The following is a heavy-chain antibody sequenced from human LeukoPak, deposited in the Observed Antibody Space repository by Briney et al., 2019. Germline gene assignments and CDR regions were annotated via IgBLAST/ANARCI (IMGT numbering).Heavy chain of an antibody. CDR2: IYPGDSDT. J-gene: IGHJ4*02. Sequence: GESLKISCKGSGYSFTSYWIGWVRQMPGKGLEWMGIIYPGDSDTRYSPSFQGQVTISADKSINTAYLQWSSLKASDSAMYYCARGSQNVVITAYDYWGQGTLVPVSS. CDR3: ARGSQNVVITAYDY. CDR1: GYSFTSYW. V-gene: IGHV5-51*01. D-gene: IGHD3-22*01.